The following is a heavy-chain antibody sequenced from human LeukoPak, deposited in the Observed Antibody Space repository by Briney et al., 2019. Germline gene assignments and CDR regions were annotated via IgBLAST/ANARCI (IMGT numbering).Heavy chain of an antibody. D-gene: IGHD3-9*01. CDR1: GFTSSSSW. Sequence: QPGGSLRLSCAASGFTSSSSWMNWVRQAPGRGLEWVATINQDGSEKYYVDSLKGRFTISRDNAKNSLYLQMNSLRAEDTAVYYCARQYEVSYYDILTGYLSGYFDYWGQGTLVTVSS. CDR2: INQDGSEK. J-gene: IGHJ4*02. V-gene: IGHV3-7*02. CDR3: ARQYEVSYYDILTGYLSGYFDY.